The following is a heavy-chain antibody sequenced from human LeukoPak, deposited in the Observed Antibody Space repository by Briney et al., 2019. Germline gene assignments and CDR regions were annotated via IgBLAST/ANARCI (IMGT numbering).Heavy chain of an antibody. CDR1: GGSISSYH. J-gene: IGHJ3*01. V-gene: IGHV4-59*01. Sequence: SETLSLTCTVSGGSISSYHWSWIRQPPGKGLEWIGYIYYSGSTNYNPSLKSRVTISVDTPKKQFSLKLRSVTAADTAVYYCASARLGSGLEGAFDVWGQGTMVTVSS. CDR2: IYYSGST. CDR3: ASARLGSGLEGAFDV. D-gene: IGHD6-25*01.